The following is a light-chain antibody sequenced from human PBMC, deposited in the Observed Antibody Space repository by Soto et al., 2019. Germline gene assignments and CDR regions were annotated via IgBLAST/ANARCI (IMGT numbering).Light chain of an antibody. J-gene: IGKJ1*01. CDR3: QHYNSYSEA. Sequence: DIQMTQSPSTLSGSVGDRVTITCRASQTISSWLAWYQQKPGKAPKLLIYKASTLKSGVPSRFSGSGSGTEFPLTISSLQPDDFATYYCQHYNSYSEAFCQGTKLELK. CDR2: KAS. V-gene: IGKV1-5*03. CDR1: QTISSW.